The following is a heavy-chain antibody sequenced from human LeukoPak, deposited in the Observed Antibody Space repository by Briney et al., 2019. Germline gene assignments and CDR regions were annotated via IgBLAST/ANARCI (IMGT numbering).Heavy chain of an antibody. D-gene: IGHD3-22*01. CDR3: ARYYDSSGYYYEDY. CDR2: IYYSGST. Sequence: SETLSLTCTVSGVSISSYYWRWIRQPPGKGLEWVGYIYYSGSTNYNPSLKSRVTISVDTSKNQFSLKLSSVTAAATAVYYCARYYDSSGYYYEDYWGQGTLVTVSS. V-gene: IGHV4-59*01. CDR1: GVSISSYY. J-gene: IGHJ4*02.